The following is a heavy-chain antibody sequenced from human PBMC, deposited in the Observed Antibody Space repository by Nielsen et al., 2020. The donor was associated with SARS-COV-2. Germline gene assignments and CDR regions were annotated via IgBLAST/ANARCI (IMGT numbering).Heavy chain of an antibody. Sequence: GSLRLSCAVSGESFSGYYWSWIRQPPGKGLEWIGEISHSGSTNYKPSLKSRVTISVDRSKNQFSLKMRSVTAADTAVYYCVRYCSSTSCPRYYYYYYMDVWGKGTTVTVSS. CDR3: VRYCSSTSCPRYYYYYYMDV. D-gene: IGHD2-2*01. CDR1: GESFSGYY. J-gene: IGHJ6*03. CDR2: ISHSGST. V-gene: IGHV4-34*01.